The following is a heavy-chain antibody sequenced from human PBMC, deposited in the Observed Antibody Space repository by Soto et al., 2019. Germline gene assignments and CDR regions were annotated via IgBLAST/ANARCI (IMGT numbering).Heavy chain of an antibody. D-gene: IGHD5-12*01. CDR2: TYPGDSDT. CDR3: TRRGRWLQFFAYEI. V-gene: IGHV5-51*01. J-gene: IGHJ3*02. Sequence: ISCKRSGDNFTSYWIGWVLQMPGKGLEWMGITYPGDSDTRYSPSFQGQVTISADKSISTAYLLRSGREASATATYNCTRRGRWLQFFAYEIWGQGTMVTVSS. CDR1: GDNFTSYW.